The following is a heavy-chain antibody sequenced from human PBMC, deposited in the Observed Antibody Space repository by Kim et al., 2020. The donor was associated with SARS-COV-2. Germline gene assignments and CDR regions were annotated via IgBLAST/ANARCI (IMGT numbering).Heavy chain of an antibody. J-gene: IGHJ4*02. CDR2: INTNTGNP. CDR3: ARDGSSGWYDYNDY. V-gene: IGHV7-4-1*02. Sequence: ASVKVSCKASGYTFTSYAMNWVRQAPGQGLEWMGWINTNTGNPTYAQGFTGRFVFSLDTSVSTAYLQISSLKAEDTAVYYCARDGSSGWYDYNDYWGQGTLVTVSS. D-gene: IGHD6-19*01. CDR1: GYTFTSYA.